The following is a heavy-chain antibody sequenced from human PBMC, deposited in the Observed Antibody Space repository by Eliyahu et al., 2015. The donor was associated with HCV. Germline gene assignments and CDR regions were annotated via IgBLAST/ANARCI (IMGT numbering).Heavy chain of an antibody. D-gene: IGHD3-3*01. J-gene: IGHJ4*02. Sequence: DVLLVESGGGLVQPGGSLXXXCAAFGFRFTSXAMXWVRQAPGKGLGWVSSLRGDGDNAHYAVSVRGRSTISRDNVKNTLYLEMNSLRVDDTAVYYCAKNTVWSGYWEFDGWGQGALVAVSS. CDR1: GFRFTSXA. V-gene: IGHV3-23*04. CDR3: AKNTVWSGYWEFDG. CDR2: LRGDGDNA.